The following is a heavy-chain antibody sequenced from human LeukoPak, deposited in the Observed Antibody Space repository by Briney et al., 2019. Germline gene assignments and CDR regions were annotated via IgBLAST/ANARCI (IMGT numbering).Heavy chain of an antibody. CDR1: GFASSSYA. D-gene: IGHD3-10*01. Sequence: GGSLRLSCAASGFASSSYAMNWVRQAPGKGLEWVSIISDSGGTTFYADSVKGRFTISRDNSKRTLYLQMSSLRADDTAVYYCAKDRAYGSGSYSHFDYWGQGTPVTVSS. CDR2: ISDSGGTT. J-gene: IGHJ4*02. CDR3: AKDRAYGSGSYSHFDY. V-gene: IGHV3-23*01.